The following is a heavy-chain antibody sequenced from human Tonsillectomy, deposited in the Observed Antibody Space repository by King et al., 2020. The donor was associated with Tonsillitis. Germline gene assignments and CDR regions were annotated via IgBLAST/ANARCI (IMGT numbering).Heavy chain of an antibody. CDR2: IYPVDSDT. V-gene: IGHV5-51*01. D-gene: IGHD2-15*01. J-gene: IGHJ6*02. CDR3: ARIEDSGRGIDV. Sequence: QLVQSGAEVKKPGESLKISCKGSGYRFASYWIDWVRQMPGKGREWMGIIYPVDSDTRYSPSFQGPFTTSADKSISTAYLQWSSLKASDTAIYYCARIEDSGRGIDVWGQGTTVTVSS. CDR1: GYRFASYW.